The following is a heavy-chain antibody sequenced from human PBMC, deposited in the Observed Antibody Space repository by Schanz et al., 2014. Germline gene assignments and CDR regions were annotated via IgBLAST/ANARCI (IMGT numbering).Heavy chain of an antibody. V-gene: IGHV4-34*01. CDR3: ARGEWSTSQFDY. J-gene: IGHJ4*01. D-gene: IGHD2-2*01. CDR2: IHHSGST. Sequence: QVQLQQWGAGLLKPSETLSLTCAVYGGSFSGYYWTWIRQPPGKGLEWIGEIHHSGSTNYNPSLKSRATISMDPSKTQFSRKLSSVTAADTAVYYCARGEWSTSQFDYWGHGTLVTVSS. CDR1: GGSFSGYY.